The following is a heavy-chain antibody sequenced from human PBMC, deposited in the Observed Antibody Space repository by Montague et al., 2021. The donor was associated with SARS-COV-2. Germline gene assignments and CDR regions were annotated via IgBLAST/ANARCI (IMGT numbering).Heavy chain of an antibody. CDR2: IYTSGST. V-gene: IGHV4-61*02. D-gene: IGHD3-9*01. CDR3: ARESLHLTGYYNDYFDY. J-gene: IGHJ4*02. CDR1: GGSISSGSYY. Sequence: TLSLTCTVSGGSISSGSYYWNWIRQPAGKGLEWIGRIYTSGSTXYNPSLKSRVTISVDTSKNQFSLKLSSVTAAGTAVYYCARESLHLTGYYNDYFDYWGQGTLVTVSS.